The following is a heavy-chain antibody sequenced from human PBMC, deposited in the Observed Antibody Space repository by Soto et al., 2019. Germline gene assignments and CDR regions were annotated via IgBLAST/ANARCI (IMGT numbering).Heavy chain of an antibody. V-gene: IGHV4-61*01. CDR3: AKGFSSGLYVDS. D-gene: IGHD6-19*01. CDR1: GDSVSSDSYY. CDR2: ILSSGGT. J-gene: IGHJ5*01. Sequence: SETLSLTCSVSGDSVSSDSYYWTWIRQPPGKTLEWVGFILSSGGTSTNPSLRSRLSMSVDTSKNQFSMRLTSVTAADTGVYFCAKGFSSGLYVDSWGRGTLVTVSS.